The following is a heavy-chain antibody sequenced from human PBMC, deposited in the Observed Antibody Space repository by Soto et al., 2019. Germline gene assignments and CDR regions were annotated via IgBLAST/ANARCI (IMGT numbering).Heavy chain of an antibody. CDR2: ISGSGGST. V-gene: IGHV3-23*01. CDR1: GFTFSNYA. J-gene: IGHJ6*02. Sequence: GGSLRLSCAASGFTFSNYAMTWVRQAPGKGLEWVSAISGSGGSTYYADSVKGRFTISRDNSKNTRYLQMNSLRAEDTAVYYCAKEMCSSTSCTYYYYYGMDVWGQGTTVTVSS. CDR3: AKEMCSSTSCTYYYYYGMDV. D-gene: IGHD2-2*01.